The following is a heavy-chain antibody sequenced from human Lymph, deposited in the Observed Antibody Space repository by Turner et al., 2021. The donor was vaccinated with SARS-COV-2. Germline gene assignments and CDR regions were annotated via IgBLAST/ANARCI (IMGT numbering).Heavy chain of an antibody. J-gene: IGHJ4*02. CDR1: GGSISSYY. CDR2: IYYSRST. Sequence: QVQLQESGPGLVKPSETLSLTCTVSGGSISSYYWNWIRQPPRKGLEWNGYIYYSRSTNYSPSLKSLVTISVDTSKNQFSLKLSYVNAADTAVYYCAKGFDYWGQGTLVTVSS. CDR3: AKGFDY. V-gene: IGHV4-59*01.